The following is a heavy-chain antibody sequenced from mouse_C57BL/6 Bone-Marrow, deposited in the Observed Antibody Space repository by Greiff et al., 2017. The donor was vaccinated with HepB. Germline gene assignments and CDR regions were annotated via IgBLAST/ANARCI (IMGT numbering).Heavy chain of an antibody. Sequence: EVMLVESGGGLVQPGGSMILSCVASGFTFSNYWMNWVRQSPEKGLEWVAQIRLKSDNYATLYAESVKGMFTISRDDSKTSVYLQMNNLRAEDTGIYYCTDPSWFAYWGQGTLVTVSA. CDR3: TDPSWFAY. CDR1: GFTFSNYW. J-gene: IGHJ3*01. CDR2: IRLKSDNYAT. V-gene: IGHV6-3*01.